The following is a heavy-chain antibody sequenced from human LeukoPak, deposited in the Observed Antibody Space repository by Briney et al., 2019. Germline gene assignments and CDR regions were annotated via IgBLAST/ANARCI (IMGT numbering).Heavy chain of an antibody. V-gene: IGHV3-21*01. CDR1: GFTFFTYN. J-gene: IGHJ5*01. D-gene: IGHD3-16*02. CDR2: ISSSSSYI. CDR3: ARDYQIINWFDS. Sequence: GGSLRLSCAASGFTFFTYNMNWVRQAPGKGLEWVASISSSSSYIYYADSVKGRFTISRDNAENSLFLQMNSLRAEDTAVYYCARDYQIINWFDSWGQGTLVTVSS.